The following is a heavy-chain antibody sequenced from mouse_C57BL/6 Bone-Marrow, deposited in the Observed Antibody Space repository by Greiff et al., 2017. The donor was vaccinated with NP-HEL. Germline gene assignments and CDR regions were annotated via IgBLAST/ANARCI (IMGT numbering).Heavy chain of an antibody. D-gene: IGHD2-14*01. Sequence: EVQLQESGPGLVKPSQSLSLTCSVTGYSITSGYYWNWIRQFPGNKLEWMGYISYDGSNNYNPSLKNRISITRDTTKNQLFLKLNSVATEDTATYDCARGWNVGSFAYWGQGTLVTVSA. CDR2: ISYDGSN. V-gene: IGHV3-6*01. J-gene: IGHJ3*01. CDR1: GYSITSGYY. CDR3: ARGWNVGSFAY.